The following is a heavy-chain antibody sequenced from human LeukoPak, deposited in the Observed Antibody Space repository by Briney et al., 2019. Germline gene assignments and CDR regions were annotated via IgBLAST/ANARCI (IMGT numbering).Heavy chain of an antibody. J-gene: IGHJ3*02. CDR3: AREGLGGSGSYLGAFDT. CDR1: GFTFSSYG. V-gene: IGHV3-30*02. CDR2: IRYDGSNK. D-gene: IGHD1-26*01. Sequence: GGSLRLSCAASGFTFSSYGMHWVRQAPGKGLEWVAFIRYDGSNKYYADSVKGRFTISRDNAKNSLYLQMNSLRAEDTALYYCAREGLGGSGSYLGAFDTWGQGTMVTVSS.